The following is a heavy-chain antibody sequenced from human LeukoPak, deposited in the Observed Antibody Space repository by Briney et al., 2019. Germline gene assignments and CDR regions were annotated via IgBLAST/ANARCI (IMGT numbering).Heavy chain of an antibody. J-gene: IGHJ6*03. CDR1: RGTFSSYA. CDR2: IIPIFGTA. D-gene: IGHD5-18*01. CDR3: ARSEGYSYGLRYYYYYMDV. V-gene: IGHV1-69*05. Sequence: SVKVSCKPSRGTFSSYAIRWVRQAPGQGLEWMGGIIPIFGTANYAQKFQGRVTITTDESTSTAYMELSSLRSEDTAVYYCARSEGYSYGLRYYYYYMDVWGKGTTVTVSS.